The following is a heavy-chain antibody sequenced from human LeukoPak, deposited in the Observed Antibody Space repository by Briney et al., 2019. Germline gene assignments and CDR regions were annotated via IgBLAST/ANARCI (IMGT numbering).Heavy chain of an antibody. Sequence: GGSLRLSCAASGFTFSSYWMSWVRQAPGKGLDWVANIKQDGSEKYYVDSVKGRFTISRDNAKNSLYLQMNSLRAEDTAVYYCARELINYDFSRRSRYFDYWGQGTLVTVSS. CDR1: GFTFSSYW. J-gene: IGHJ4*02. CDR2: IKQDGSEK. D-gene: IGHD3-3*01. CDR3: ARELINYDFSRRSRYFDY. V-gene: IGHV3-7*01.